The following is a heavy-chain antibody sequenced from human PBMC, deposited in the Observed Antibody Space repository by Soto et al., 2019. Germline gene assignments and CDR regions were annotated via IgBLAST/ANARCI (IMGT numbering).Heavy chain of an antibody. CDR3: AKDLRYCSSTSCFFDP. CDR1: GFTFSSYA. CDR2: ISGSGGST. J-gene: IGHJ5*02. Sequence: LRLSCAASGFTFSSYAMSWVRQAPGKGLEWVSAISGSGGSTYYADSVKGRFTISRDNSKNTLYLQMNSLRAEDTAVYYCAKDLRYCSSTSCFFDPWGQGTLVTVS. V-gene: IGHV3-23*01. D-gene: IGHD2-2*01.